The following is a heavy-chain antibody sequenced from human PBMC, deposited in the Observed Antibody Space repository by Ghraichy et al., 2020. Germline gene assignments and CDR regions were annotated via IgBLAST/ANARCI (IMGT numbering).Heavy chain of an antibody. CDR3: AKALGHPTVTTWGGAFDY. V-gene: IGHV3-23*01. J-gene: IGHJ4*02. D-gene: IGHD4-17*01. CDR1: GFSFSTYA. CDR2: ISGSGDYT. Sequence: GSLRLSCAASGFSFSTYAMTWVRQAPGKGLEWVSTISGSGDYTYYADSVKGRFTISRDNSKNTLYLQMSILTGEDTALYYCAKALGHPTVTTWGGAFDYWGQGTLVTVSS.